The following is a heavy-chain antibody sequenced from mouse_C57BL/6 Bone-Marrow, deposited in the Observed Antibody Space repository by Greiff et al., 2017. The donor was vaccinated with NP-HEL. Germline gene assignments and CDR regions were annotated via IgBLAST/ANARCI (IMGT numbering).Heavy chain of an antibody. J-gene: IGHJ3*01. D-gene: IGHD1-1*01. CDR2: ISYDGSN. CDR3: AREGYYYGSRGLVAY. Sequence: EVKLMESGPGLVKPSQSLSLTCSVTGYSITSGYYWNWIRQFPGNKLEWMGYISYDGSNNYNPSLKNRISITRDTSKNQFFLKLNSVTTEDTATYYCAREGYYYGSRGLVAYWGQGTLVTVSA. CDR1: GYSITSGYY. V-gene: IGHV3-6*01.